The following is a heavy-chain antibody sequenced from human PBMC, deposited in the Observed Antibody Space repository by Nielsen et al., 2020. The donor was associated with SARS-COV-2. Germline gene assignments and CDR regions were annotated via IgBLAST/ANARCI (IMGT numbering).Heavy chain of an antibody. V-gene: IGHV1-18*01. D-gene: IGHD5-12*01. CDR2: ISVYNGNT. Sequence: WVRQAPGQGLEWMGWISVYNGNTNYAQKFQGRVTMTTDTSTSTAYMELRSLRSDDTAVYYCARVGWLRCHDPLEYYFDYWGQGTLVTVSS. J-gene: IGHJ4*02. CDR3: ARVGWLRCHDPLEYYFDY.